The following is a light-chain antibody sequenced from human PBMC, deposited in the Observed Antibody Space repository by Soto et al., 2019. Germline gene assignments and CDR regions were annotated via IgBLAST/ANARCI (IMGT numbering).Light chain of an antibody. CDR2: TTN. CDR3: SAWDDSLSGWV. CDR1: SSNIGRDY. Sequence: QAVLTQPPSASGTPGQRVTISCSGSSSNIGRDYVYWSQQLPGTAPKLLIYTTNQRPSGVPDRFSGSKSGTSASLAISGLRSEDEADYYCSAWDDSLSGWVFGGGTKVTVL. V-gene: IGLV1-47*02. J-gene: IGLJ3*02.